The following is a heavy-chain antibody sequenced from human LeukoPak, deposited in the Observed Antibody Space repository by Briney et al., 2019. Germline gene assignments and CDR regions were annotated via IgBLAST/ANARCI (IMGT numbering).Heavy chain of an antibody. Sequence: PGGSLRLSCAASGFTFSSYAMSWVRQAPGKGLEWVSAISGRGGSTYYADSVKGRFTISRDNAKNSLYLQMNSLRAEDTAVYYCARDLEYGSGSPSAGFDYWGQGALVTVSS. V-gene: IGHV3-23*01. CDR2: ISGRGGST. CDR1: GFTFSSYA. CDR3: ARDLEYGSGSPSAGFDY. D-gene: IGHD3-10*01. J-gene: IGHJ4*02.